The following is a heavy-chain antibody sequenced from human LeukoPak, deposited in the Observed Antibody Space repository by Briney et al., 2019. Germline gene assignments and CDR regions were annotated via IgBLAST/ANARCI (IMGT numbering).Heavy chain of an antibody. CDR2: INTNTGNP. J-gene: IGHJ3*02. D-gene: IGHD2-2*01. CDR1: GYTFTSYA. Sequence: ASVKVSCKASGYTFTSYAMNWVRQAPGQGLERMGWINTNTGNPTYAQGFTGRFVFSLDTSVSTAYLQISSLKAEDTAVYYCARVTEYCSSTSCYWYDAFDIWGQGTMVTVSS. V-gene: IGHV7-4-1*02. CDR3: ARVTEYCSSTSCYWYDAFDI.